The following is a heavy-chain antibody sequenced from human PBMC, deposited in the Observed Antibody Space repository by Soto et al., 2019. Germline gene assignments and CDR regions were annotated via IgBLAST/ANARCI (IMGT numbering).Heavy chain of an antibody. V-gene: IGHV1-2*04. CDR3: ARSPSNYTIFGVARGISGFEY. J-gene: IGHJ4*02. D-gene: IGHD3-3*01. CDR2: INPNSGGA. Sequence: RLEWMGWINPNSGGANYAQKFQGWVTMTRDTSISTAYMELSRLRSDDTAVYYCARSPSNYTIFGVARGISGFEYWGQGTLVTVFS.